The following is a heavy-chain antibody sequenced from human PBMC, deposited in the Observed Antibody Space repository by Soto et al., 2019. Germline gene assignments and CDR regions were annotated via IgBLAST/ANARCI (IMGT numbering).Heavy chain of an antibody. J-gene: IGHJ4*02. Sequence: GGSLRLSCAASGFTFSSYAMSWVRQAPGKGLEWVSAISGSGGSTYYADSVKGRFTISRDNSKNTLYLQMNSLRAEDTAVYYCAKVPRDSSGWYYFDYWGQGTLVPSPQ. CDR1: GFTFSSYA. CDR3: AKVPRDSSGWYYFDY. D-gene: IGHD6-19*01. CDR2: ISGSGGST. V-gene: IGHV3-23*01.